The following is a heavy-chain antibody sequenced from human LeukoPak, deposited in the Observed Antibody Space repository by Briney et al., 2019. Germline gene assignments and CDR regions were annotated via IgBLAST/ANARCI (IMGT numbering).Heavy chain of an antibody. CDR2: INPNSGGT. V-gene: IGHV1-2*04. Sequence: RASVKVSCKASGYTFTGYYMHWVRQAPGQGLEWMGWINPNSGGTNYAQKFQGWVTMTRDTSISTAYMELSRLRSDDTAVYYCARTYDSSGLEPFDYWGQGTLVTVSS. J-gene: IGHJ4*02. CDR3: ARTYDSSGLEPFDY. CDR1: GYTFTGYY. D-gene: IGHD3-22*01.